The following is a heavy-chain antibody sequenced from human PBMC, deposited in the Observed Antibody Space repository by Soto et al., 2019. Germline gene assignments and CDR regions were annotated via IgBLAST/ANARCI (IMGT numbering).Heavy chain of an antibody. CDR2: ISSSSSTI. J-gene: IGHJ4*02. CDR3: ARVGPTNLITIFGVVTSGGGYFDY. D-gene: IGHD3-3*01. V-gene: IGHV3-48*01. CDR1: GFTFSSYS. Sequence: GGSLRLSCAASGFTFSSYSMNWVRQAPGKGLEWVSYISSSSSTIYYADSVKGRFTISRDNAKNSLYLQMNSLRAEDTAVYYCARVGPTNLITIFGVVTSGGGYFDYWGQGTLVTVSS.